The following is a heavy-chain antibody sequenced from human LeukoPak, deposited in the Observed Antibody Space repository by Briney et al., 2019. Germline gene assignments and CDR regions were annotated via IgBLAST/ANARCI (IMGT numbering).Heavy chain of an antibody. CDR2: ISYDGSDK. D-gene: IGHD3-10*01. Sequence: GGSLRLSCAASGFTFSRYGMLWVRQTPGKGLEWVANISYDGSDKYYTGSVKGRFTVSRDNSKNTLYLQMSGLRAEDTAVYYYAKDHGSGSYYNADAFDIWGQGAMVIVSS. J-gene: IGHJ3*02. CDR1: GFTFSRYG. CDR3: AKDHGSGSYYNADAFDI. V-gene: IGHV3-30*18.